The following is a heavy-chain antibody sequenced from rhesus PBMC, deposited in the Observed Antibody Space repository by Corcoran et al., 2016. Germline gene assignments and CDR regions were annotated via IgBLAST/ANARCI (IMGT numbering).Heavy chain of an antibody. CDR1: GGSIRSSNW. CDR2: ISGRSGST. D-gene: IGHD2-21*01. J-gene: IGHJ4*01. V-gene: IGHV4S19*01. CDR3: ARVPVWCTGRGCYIDY. Sequence: QVQLQESGPGLVKPSETLSLTCAVSGGSIRSSNWWTWIRQPPGKGLEWIGYISGRSGSTSNNPAIKRRVTISKDTSKNQFSLRRSSGTAAETAVYYCARVPVWCTGRGCYIDYWGQGVLVTVSS.